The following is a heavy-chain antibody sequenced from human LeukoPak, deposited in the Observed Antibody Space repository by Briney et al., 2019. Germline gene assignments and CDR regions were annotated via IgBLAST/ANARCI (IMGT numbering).Heavy chain of an antibody. J-gene: IGHJ4*02. V-gene: IGHV3-48*03. CDR1: GFTFSTYE. CDR3: ARGQWLPKYYFDC. CDR2: ISTSGTTT. Sequence: SGGSPRLSCVASGFTFSTYEMNWVRQAPGQGLEWLSYISTSGTTTHYADSVKGRFTISRDNAKNSLYLQMNSLRAEDTAVYYCARGQWLPKYYFDCWGQGTLVTVSS. D-gene: IGHD6-19*01.